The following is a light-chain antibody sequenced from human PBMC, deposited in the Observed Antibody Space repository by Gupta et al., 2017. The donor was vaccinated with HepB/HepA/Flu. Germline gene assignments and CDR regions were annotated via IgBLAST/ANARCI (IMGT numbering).Light chain of an antibody. J-gene: IGKJ2*04. CDR3: QQSYSPPCS. V-gene: IGKV1-39*01. CDR1: QTIMKY. CDR2: GAS. Sequence: DIQMTQSPASLSGSVGDSVTITCRASQTIMKYLNWYQQKPGQAPKLLIYGASTLQTGVPSRFRGGGSGTDFTLTINNLQPEDFTTYYCQQSYSPPCSFGGTRLEIK.